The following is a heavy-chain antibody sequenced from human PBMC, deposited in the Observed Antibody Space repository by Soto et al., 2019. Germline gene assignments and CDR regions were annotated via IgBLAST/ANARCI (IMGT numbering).Heavy chain of an antibody. CDR1: GYTLTSYY. Sequence: GASVKVSCKASGYTLTSYYMHWVRQAPGQGLEWMGIINPSGGSTSYAQKFQGRVTMTRDTSTSTVYMELSSLRSEDTAVYYCARERVDIVATKGIFSITLIPTTDHNKYGMDVWGQGTTVTVSS. D-gene: IGHD5-12*01. J-gene: IGHJ6*02. CDR3: ARERVDIVATKGIFSITLIPTTDHNKYGMDV. V-gene: IGHV1-46*01. CDR2: INPSGGST.